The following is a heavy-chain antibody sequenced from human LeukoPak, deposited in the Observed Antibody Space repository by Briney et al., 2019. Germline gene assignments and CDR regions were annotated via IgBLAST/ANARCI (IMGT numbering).Heavy chain of an antibody. CDR3: ASGRGYYDY. D-gene: IGHD3-22*01. V-gene: IGHV3-23*01. CDR1: GFTFSSYW. CDR2: ISGSGGST. Sequence: TGGSLRLSCAASGFTFSSYWMHWVRQAPGRGLEWVSAISGSGGSTYYADSVKGRFTISRDNSKNTLYLQMNSLRADDTAIYYCASGRGYYDYWGQGTLVTVSS. J-gene: IGHJ4*02.